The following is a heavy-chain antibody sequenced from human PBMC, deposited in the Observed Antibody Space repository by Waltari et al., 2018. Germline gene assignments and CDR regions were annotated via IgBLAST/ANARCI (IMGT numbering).Heavy chain of an antibody. J-gene: IGHJ4*02. CDR1: GGSISSYF. V-gene: IGHV4-59*01. CDR3: AREIYGGNSRPFDY. CDR2: IYYNGAT. Sequence: QVQLPEAGPGLVKPSETLSLTCSVPGGSISSYFWHWIRQPPGKGLEWIGYIYYNGATNYNPSLRSRLTISVDTAENQFSLRLSSVTTADTAVYYCAREIYGGNSRPFDYWGQGTLATVSS. D-gene: IGHD2-21*02.